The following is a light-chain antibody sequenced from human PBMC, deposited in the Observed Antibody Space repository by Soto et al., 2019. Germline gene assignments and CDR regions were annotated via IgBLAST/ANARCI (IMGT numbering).Light chain of an antibody. J-gene: IGLJ2*01. V-gene: IGLV4-69*01. Sequence: QSVLTQSPSASASLGASVKLTCTLSSGHSSYAIAWHQQQPEKGPRYLMKLNSDGSHSKGDGIPDRFSGSSSGAERYLTISSLQYEDAADYYWQTWGTRIPHVVFGGGTKLTVL. CDR1: SGHSSYA. CDR2: LNSDGSH. CDR3: QTWGTRIPHVV.